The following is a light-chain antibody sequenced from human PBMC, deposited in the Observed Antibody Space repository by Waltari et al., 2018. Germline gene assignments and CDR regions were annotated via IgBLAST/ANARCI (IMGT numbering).Light chain of an antibody. CDR2: GAS. CDR3: QHYVRLPAT. V-gene: IGKV3-20*01. CDR1: QSVGTS. Sequence: VLTQSPGTLSLSPGERATLPCRASQSVGTSLAWYQQKPGQAPRLLIYGASRRATGIPDRFSGSGSGTDFSLTISRLEPEDFAVYYCQHYVRLPATFGQGTKVEI. J-gene: IGKJ1*01.